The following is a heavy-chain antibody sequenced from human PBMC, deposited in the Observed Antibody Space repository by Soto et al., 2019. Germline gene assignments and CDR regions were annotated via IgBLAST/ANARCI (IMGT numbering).Heavy chain of an antibody. CDR1: GFTFSSYA. CDR3: ARAGNVVVPAAEIYYYYYYGMDV. D-gene: IGHD2-2*01. CDR2: ISYDGSNK. V-gene: IGHV3-30-3*01. Sequence: QVQLVESGGGVVQPGRSLRLSCAASGFTFSSYAMHWVRQAPGKGLAWVAVISYDGSNKYYADSVKGRFTISRDNSKNTLYLPMNSLRAEDTAVYYCARAGNVVVPAAEIYYYYYYGMDVWGQGTTVTVSS. J-gene: IGHJ6*02.